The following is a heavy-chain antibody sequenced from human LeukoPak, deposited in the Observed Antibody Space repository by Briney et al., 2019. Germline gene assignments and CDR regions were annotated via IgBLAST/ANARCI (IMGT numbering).Heavy chain of an antibody. Sequence: GRSRTPSSASSGYTFSDCARRCVRQAPGKGMEWVSAIGSDGNKHYSESVKGRFAISRDNSKNTLFLQMSSLRAEDTALYYCAKDLHYYVAMDVWGQGTTVTVSS. CDR1: GYTFSDCA. J-gene: IGHJ6*02. V-gene: IGHV3-23*01. D-gene: IGHD3-10*02. CDR2: IGSDGNK. CDR3: AKDLHYYVAMDV.